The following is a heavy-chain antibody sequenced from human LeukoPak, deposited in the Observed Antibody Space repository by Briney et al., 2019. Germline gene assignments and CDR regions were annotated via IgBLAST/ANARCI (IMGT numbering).Heavy chain of an antibody. CDR3: ATVSGFGEFYYYYGMDV. CDR2: FDPEDGET. V-gene: IGHV1-24*01. J-gene: IGHJ6*02. Sequence: EASVKVSCKASGYTFTSYYMHWVRQAPGKGLEWMGGFDPEDGETIYAQKFQGRVTMTEDTSTDTAYMELSSLRSEDTAVYYCATVSGFGEFYYYYGMDVWGQGTTVTVSS. CDR1: GYTFTSYY. D-gene: IGHD3-10*01.